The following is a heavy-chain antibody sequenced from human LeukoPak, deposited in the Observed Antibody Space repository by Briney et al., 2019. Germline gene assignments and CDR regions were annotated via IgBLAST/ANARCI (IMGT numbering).Heavy chain of an antibody. CDR3: ARNPYDSSGYKAPYWHFDL. Sequence: GGSLRLSCAASGFPFSSYAMSWVRQAPGKGLEWVSSIAGSGRHTYYADSVKGRFTISRDNSKNTLYLQMNSLRVEDTAVYYCARNPYDSSGYKAPYWHFDLWGRGTLVTVSS. CDR1: GFPFSSYA. V-gene: IGHV3-23*01. D-gene: IGHD3-22*01. J-gene: IGHJ2*01. CDR2: IAGSGRHT.